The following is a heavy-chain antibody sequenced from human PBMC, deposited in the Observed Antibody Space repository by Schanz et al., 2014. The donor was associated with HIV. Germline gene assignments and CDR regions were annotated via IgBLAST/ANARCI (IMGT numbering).Heavy chain of an antibody. Sequence: QVQLVQSGAEVKKPGSSVKISCKGSGATFSSYAISWVRQAPGQGLEWVAGRIPLFGTSNSAQKFQGRVTITADESTNTAYMELSSLRSDDTAVYYCASRRSSWGFYYGLDVWGQGSTVTVSS. CDR1: GATFSSYA. CDR2: RIPLFGTS. J-gene: IGHJ6*02. D-gene: IGHD3-3*01. CDR3: ASRRSSWGFYYGLDV. V-gene: IGHV1-69*01.